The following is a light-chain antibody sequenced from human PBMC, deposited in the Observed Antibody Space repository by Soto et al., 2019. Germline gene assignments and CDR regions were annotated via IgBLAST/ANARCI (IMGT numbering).Light chain of an antibody. CDR1: SRDVGRFNF. CDR3: NSYISNNIPYV. CDR2: EVT. J-gene: IGLJ1*01. Sequence: QSALTQPASVSGSPGQSITISCTGTSRDVGRFNFVSWYQQHPGKAPKLIMFEVTNRPSGVSNRFSGSKSGNTASLTISGLQAEDEADYYCNSYISNNIPYVFGTGTKVTVL. V-gene: IGLV2-14*01.